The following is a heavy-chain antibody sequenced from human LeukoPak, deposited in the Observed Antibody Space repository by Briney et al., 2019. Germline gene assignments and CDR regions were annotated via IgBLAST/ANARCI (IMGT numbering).Heavy chain of an antibody. CDR2: MNPNSGNT. J-gene: IGHJ5*02. D-gene: IGHD4-23*01. CDR3: ARGPNKSDGGNSGSAWFDP. CDR1: GYTFTTYD. V-gene: IGHV1-8*01. Sequence: ASVKVSCKASGYTFTTYDINWVRQATGQGLEWMGWMNPNSGNTGYAQKFQGRVTMTRNTSISTAYMELRSLRSEDTAVYYCARGPNKSDGGNSGSAWFDPWGQGTLVTVSS.